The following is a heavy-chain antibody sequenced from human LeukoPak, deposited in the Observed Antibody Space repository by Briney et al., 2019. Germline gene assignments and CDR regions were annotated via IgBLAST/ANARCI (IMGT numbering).Heavy chain of an antibody. CDR1: GGSFSGYY. J-gene: IGHJ4*02. Sequence: PSETLSLTCAVYGGSFSGYYWSWIRQPPGKGLEWIGYIYYSGSTNYNPSLKSRVTISVDTSKNQFSLKLSSVTAADTAVYYCARASDYDFWSGYPAWFDYWGQGTLVTVSS. D-gene: IGHD3-3*01. CDR3: ARASDYDFWSGYPAWFDY. CDR2: IYYSGST. V-gene: IGHV4-59*01.